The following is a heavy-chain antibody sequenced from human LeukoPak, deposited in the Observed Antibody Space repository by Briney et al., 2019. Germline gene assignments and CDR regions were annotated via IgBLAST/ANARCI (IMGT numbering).Heavy chain of an antibody. CDR2: ISNGGTNA. D-gene: IGHD3-3*01. J-gene: IGHJ4*02. V-gene: IGHV3-23*01. CDR3: AKDFVYGSRFPRPLDY. CDR1: GFTFSNYG. Sequence: GGSLRLSCAASGFTFSNYGMTWVRQAPGRGLEWVSGISNGGTNAYYTDSVKGRFTISRDNSRNTLYLQMNSLRADDTARYYCAKDFVYGSRFPRPLDYWGQGTLVTVSS.